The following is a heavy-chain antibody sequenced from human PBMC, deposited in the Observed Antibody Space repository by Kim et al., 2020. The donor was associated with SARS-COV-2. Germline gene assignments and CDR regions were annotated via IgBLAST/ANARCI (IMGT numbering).Heavy chain of an antibody. J-gene: IGHJ3*01. Sequence: PDSVKGRFTIARDNSNNTLYLQMNSLGAEDTAVYYCARAGGPGAFDLWGQGTMVTVSS. D-gene: IGHD3-16*01. V-gene: IGHV3-30*01. CDR3: ARAGGPGAFDL.